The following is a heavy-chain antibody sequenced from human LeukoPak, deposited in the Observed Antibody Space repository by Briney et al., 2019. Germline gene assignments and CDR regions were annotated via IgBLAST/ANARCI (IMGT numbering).Heavy chain of an antibody. CDR1: GGSISSSSYY. D-gene: IGHD6-13*01. V-gene: IGHV4-39*02. J-gene: IGHJ3*02. CDR2: IYYSGST. CDR3: ARDIAAAGPDAFDI. Sequence: SETLSLTCTVSGGSISSSSYYWGWIRQPPGKGLEWIGSIYYSGSTYYNPSLKSRVTISVDTSKNQFSLKLSSVTAADTAVYYCARDIAAAGPDAFDIWGQGTMVTVSS.